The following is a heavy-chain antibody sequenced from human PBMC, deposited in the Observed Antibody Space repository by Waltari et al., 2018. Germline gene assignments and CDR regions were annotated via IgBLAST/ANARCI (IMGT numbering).Heavy chain of an antibody. CDR1: GGTFSSYT. CDR3: AREEYSSSFDY. J-gene: IGHJ4*02. Sequence: QVQLVQSGAEVKKPGSSVKVSCKASGGTFSSYTISWVRQAHGQGLEWMGRIIPILGIANYVQKFQGRVTITADKSTSTAYMELSSLRSEDTAVYYCAREEYSSSFDYWGQGTLVTVSS. V-gene: IGHV1-69*02. CDR2: IIPILGIA. D-gene: IGHD6-6*01.